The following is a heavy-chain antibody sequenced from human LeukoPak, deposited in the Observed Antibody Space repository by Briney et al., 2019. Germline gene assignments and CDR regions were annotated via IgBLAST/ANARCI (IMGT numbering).Heavy chain of an antibody. CDR1: GFTFSDYY. J-gene: IGHJ5*02. CDR2: ISSSGSTI. V-gene: IGHV3-11*04. CDR3: ARVGYSSSWWFDP. Sequence: GGSLRLSCAASGFTFSDYYMSWIRQAPGKGLEWVSYISSSGSTIYYADSVRGRFTISRDNAKNSLYLQMNSLRAEDTAVYYCARVGYSSSWWFDPWGQGTLVTVSS. D-gene: IGHD6-13*01.